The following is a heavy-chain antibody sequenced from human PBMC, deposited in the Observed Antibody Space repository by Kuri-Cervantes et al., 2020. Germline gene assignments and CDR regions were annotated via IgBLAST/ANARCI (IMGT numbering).Heavy chain of an antibody. D-gene: IGHD2-2*02. V-gene: IGHV4-4*02. CDR1: GGSISSSNW. Sequence: SETLSLTCAVSGGSISSSNWWSWVRQPPGKGLEWIGEIHHSGSTNYNPSLKSRVTISVDKSKNQFSLKLSSVTAADTAVYYCARDPVSYCSSTSCYRSSAFDIWGQGTMVTVSS. CDR3: ARDPVSYCSSTSCYRSSAFDI. CDR2: IHHSGST. J-gene: IGHJ3*02.